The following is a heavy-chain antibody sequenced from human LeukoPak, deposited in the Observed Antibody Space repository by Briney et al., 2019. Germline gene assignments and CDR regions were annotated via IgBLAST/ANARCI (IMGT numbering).Heavy chain of an antibody. D-gene: IGHD3-10*01. CDR2: INAGNGNT. Sequence: ASVKVSCKVSGYTLTELSMHWVRQAPGQRLEWMGWINAGNGNTKYSQKFQGRVSITRDTAASTAYMDLSSLRPEDTAIYYCAREGYYGSGSPPSLYFDYWGQGTLVTVSS. CDR3: AREGYYGSGSPPSLYFDY. CDR1: GYTLTELS. J-gene: IGHJ4*02. V-gene: IGHV1-3*01.